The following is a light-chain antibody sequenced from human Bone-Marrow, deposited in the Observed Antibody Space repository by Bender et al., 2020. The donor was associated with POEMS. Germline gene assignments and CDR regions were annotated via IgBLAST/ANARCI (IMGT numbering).Light chain of an antibody. Sequence: SYELTQPPSVSVSPGQTARITCSGDALPKQYVYWYQQKPGQAPVLVIYKDSERPSGIPERFSGSSSGTTVTLTISGVQAEDEADYYCQSADSSGTSPYVFGTGTKVTVL. CDR1: ALPKQY. J-gene: IGLJ1*01. V-gene: IGLV3-25*03. CDR2: KDS. CDR3: QSADSSGTSPYV.